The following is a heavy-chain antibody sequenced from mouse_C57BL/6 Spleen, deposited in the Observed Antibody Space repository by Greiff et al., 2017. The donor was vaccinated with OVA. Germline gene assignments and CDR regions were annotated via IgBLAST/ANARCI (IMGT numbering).Heavy chain of an antibody. D-gene: IGHD1-1*01. Sequence: DVHLVESGEGLVKPGGSLKLSCAASGFTFSSYAMSWVRQTPEKRLEWVAYISSGGDYIYYADTVKGRFTISRDNARNTLYLQMSSLKSEDTAMYYCTRNYYGSSTDYFDYWGQGTTLTVSS. CDR3: TRNYYGSSTDYFDY. J-gene: IGHJ2*01. CDR2: ISSGGDYI. V-gene: IGHV5-9-1*02. CDR1: GFTFSSYA.